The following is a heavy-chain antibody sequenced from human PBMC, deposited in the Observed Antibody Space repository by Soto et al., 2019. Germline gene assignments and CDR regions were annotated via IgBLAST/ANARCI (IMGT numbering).Heavy chain of an antibody. J-gene: IGHJ4*02. CDR1: GYTFTSYG. D-gene: IGHD3-3*01. CDR2: ISAYNGNT. CDR3: ARDRTYYDFWSGYYPYYFDY. V-gene: IGHV1-18*01. Sequence: ASVKVSCKASGYTFTSYGISWVRQAPGQGLEWMGWISAYNGNTNYAQKLQGRVTMTTDTSTSTAYMELRSLRSDDTAVYYCARDRTYYDFWSGYYPYYFDYWGQGTLVTSPQ.